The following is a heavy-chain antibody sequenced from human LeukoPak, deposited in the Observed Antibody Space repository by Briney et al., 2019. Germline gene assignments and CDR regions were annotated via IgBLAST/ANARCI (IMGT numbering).Heavy chain of an antibody. Sequence: GGSLRLSCAASGFTVSSNYMCWVRQAPGKGLEWVSVIYSGGSTYYADSVKGRFTISRDNSKNTLYLQMNSLRAEDTAVYCCARGMDSSGWIDYYYYGMDVWGQGTTVTVSS. CDR2: IYSGGST. CDR3: ARGMDSSGWIDYYYYGMDV. D-gene: IGHD6-19*01. J-gene: IGHJ6*02. V-gene: IGHV3-53*01. CDR1: GFTVSSNY.